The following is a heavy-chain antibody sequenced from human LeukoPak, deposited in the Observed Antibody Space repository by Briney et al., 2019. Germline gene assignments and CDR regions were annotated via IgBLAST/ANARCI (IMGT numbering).Heavy chain of an antibody. Sequence: PSETLSLTCTVSGGSISSSNYYWGWIRQPPGKGLEWIGSIYYSGSTYYNPSLKSRVTISVDTSKNQFSLKLSSVTAADTAVYYCAREYSSGWYPLDYWGQGTLVTVSS. CDR3: AREYSSGWYPLDY. V-gene: IGHV4-39*02. CDR1: GGSISSSNYY. D-gene: IGHD6-19*01. J-gene: IGHJ4*02. CDR2: IYYSGST.